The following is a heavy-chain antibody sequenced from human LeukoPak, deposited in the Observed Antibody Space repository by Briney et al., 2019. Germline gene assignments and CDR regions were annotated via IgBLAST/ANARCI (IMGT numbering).Heavy chain of an antibody. D-gene: IGHD2-21*01. CDR3: ARPIPPDWYTDV. Sequence: GGSLRLSCAASGFTFSSYGMSWVRQAPGKGLEWVSAISGSGGSTYYADSVKGRFTISRDNSKNTLYLQMNSLRAEDTAVYYCARPIPPDWYTDVWGKGTTVTISS. J-gene: IGHJ6*03. CDR2: ISGSGGST. CDR1: GFTFSSYG. V-gene: IGHV3-23*01.